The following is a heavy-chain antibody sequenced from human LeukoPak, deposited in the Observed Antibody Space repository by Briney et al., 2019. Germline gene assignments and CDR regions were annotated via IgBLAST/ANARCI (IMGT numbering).Heavy chain of an antibody. CDR3: ARSRQHQYERSGYYEILNWYFDL. CDR2: IRYDGSNN. V-gene: IGHV3-30*02. J-gene: IGHJ2*01. D-gene: IGHD3-22*01. Sequence: PGGSLRLSCAASGFTFSSYGMHWVRQAPGKGLEWVAFIRYDGSNNYYADSVSGRFTISRDNSKNTLYLQMNSLRAEGTAVYYCARSRQHQYERSGYYEILNWYFDLWGRGTLVTVSS. CDR1: GFTFSSYG.